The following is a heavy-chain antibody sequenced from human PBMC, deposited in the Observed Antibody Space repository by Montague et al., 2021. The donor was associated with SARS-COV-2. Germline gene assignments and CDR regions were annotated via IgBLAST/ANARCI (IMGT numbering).Heavy chain of an antibody. CDR1: GFTFSNYA. CDR3: AKDPHYDFWSGYYYDY. Sequence: SLRLSCAASGFTFSNYAMSWVRQAPGKGLEWVSVIYSGGSSTNYSDSVKGRVTISRDNSKNTLYLQMNSLRAEDTAVYYCAKDPHYDFWSGYYYDYWGQGTLVTVSS. J-gene: IGHJ4*02. V-gene: IGHV3-23*03. CDR2: IYSGGSST. D-gene: IGHD3-3*01.